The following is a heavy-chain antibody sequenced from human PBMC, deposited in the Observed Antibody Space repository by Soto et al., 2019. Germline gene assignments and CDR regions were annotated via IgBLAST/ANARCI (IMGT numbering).Heavy chain of an antibody. CDR2: ISGNGGTT. J-gene: IGHJ6*02. V-gene: IGHV3-23*01. CDR3: AKDARATYGMDV. CDR1: GFTFSSYA. Sequence: EVQLLESGGGLVQPGGSLRLSCAASGFTFSSYAMSWVRQAPGKGLEWVSTISGNGGTTYYADSVKGRFTISRDKSKNTLYLQMNSLRAEDTAVYYCAKDARATYGMDVWGQGTTVTVSS.